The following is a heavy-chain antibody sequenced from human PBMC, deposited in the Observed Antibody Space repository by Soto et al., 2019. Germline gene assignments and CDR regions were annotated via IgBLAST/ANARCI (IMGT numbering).Heavy chain of an antibody. Sequence: SETLSLTCTVSGGSISSYYWSWIRQPPGKGLEWIGYIYYSGSTYYNPSLKSRVTISLDTSKNQFSLKLSSVTAADTAVYYCARGHNWNYPNWFDPWGQGTLVTVSS. J-gene: IGHJ5*02. D-gene: IGHD1-7*01. V-gene: IGHV4-59*12. CDR1: GGSISSYY. CDR3: ARGHNWNYPNWFDP. CDR2: IYYSGST.